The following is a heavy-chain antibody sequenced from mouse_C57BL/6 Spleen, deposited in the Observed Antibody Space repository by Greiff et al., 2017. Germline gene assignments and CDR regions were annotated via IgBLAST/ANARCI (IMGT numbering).Heavy chain of an antibody. CDR3: ARGYDNYFDY. J-gene: IGHJ2*01. CDR2: ISDGGSYT. D-gene: IGHD2-12*01. Sequence: EVHLVESGGGLVKPGGSLKLSCAASGFTFSSYAMSWVRKTPEKRLEWVATISDGGSYTYYPDNVKGRFTISRDNAKNNLYLQMSHLKSEDTAMYYCARGYDNYFDYWGQGTTLTVSS. V-gene: IGHV5-4*01. CDR1: GFTFSSYA.